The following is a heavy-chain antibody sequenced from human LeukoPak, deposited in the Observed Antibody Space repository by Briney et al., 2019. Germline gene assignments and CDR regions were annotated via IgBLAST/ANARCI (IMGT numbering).Heavy chain of an antibody. Sequence: GGSLRLSCAASGLTSRNAWMSWVRQAPGKGLEWVGRIKGKTEGWTTNYAAPVKGRFTISRDDSKNTLYLQMNSLKTEDTAVYYCTAIWVLFDYWGQGTLVTVSS. CDR1: GLTSRNAW. V-gene: IGHV3-15*01. D-gene: IGHD3-10*01. CDR2: IKGKTEGWTT. J-gene: IGHJ4*02. CDR3: TAIWVLFDY.